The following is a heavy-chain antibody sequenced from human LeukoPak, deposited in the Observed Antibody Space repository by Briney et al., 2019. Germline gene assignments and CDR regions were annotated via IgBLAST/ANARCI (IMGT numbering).Heavy chain of an antibody. CDR2: ISSSGDTI. V-gene: IGHV3-11*04. D-gene: IGHD6-13*01. Sequence: PGGSLRLSCAASGFTFGDYYMSWIRQAPGKGLEWVSYISSSGDTIWYADSVKGRFTMSRDNAKNSLSLQMNSLRAEDTAVYYCAKDQGSSSWPEYFQHWGQGTLVTVSS. CDR1: GFTFGDYY. J-gene: IGHJ1*01. CDR3: AKDQGSSSWPEYFQH.